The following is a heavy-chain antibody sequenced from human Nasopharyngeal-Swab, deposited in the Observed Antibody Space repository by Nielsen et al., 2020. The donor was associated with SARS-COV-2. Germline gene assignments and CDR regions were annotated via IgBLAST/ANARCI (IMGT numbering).Heavy chain of an antibody. Sequence: SETLSLTCAVSGGSISSSNWWSWVRQPPGKGLEWIGEIYHSGSTNYNPSLKSRVTISVDKSKNQFSLKLSSVTAADTAVYYCARGRRDITGTTGGGWYFDLWGRGTLVTASS. CDR3: ARGRRDITGTTGGGWYFDL. CDR2: IYHSGST. J-gene: IGHJ2*01. V-gene: IGHV4-4*02. CDR1: GGSISSSNW. D-gene: IGHD1-7*01.